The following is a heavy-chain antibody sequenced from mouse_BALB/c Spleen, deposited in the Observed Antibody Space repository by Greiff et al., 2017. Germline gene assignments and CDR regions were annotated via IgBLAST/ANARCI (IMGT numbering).Heavy chain of an antibody. CDR1: GFNIKDYY. V-gene: IGHV14-4*02. J-gene: IGHJ2*01. CDR2: IDPENGDT. Sequence: VQLQQSGAELVRSGASVKLSCTASGFNIKDYYMHWVKQRPEQGLEWIGWIDPENGDTEYAPKFQGKATMTADTSSNTAYLQLSSLTSEDTAVYYCNAWTTVVPDDWGQGTTLTVSS. D-gene: IGHD1-1*01. CDR3: NAWTTVVPDD.